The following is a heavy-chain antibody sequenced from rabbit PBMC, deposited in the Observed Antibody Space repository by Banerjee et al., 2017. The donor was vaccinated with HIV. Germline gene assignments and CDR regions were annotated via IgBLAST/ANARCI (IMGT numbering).Heavy chain of an antibody. CDR2: INTISGDT. J-gene: IGHJ4*01. D-gene: IGHD4-1*01. CDR3: ARDLAGVIGWNFNL. V-gene: IGHV1S45*01. Sequence: QEQLVESGGGLVQPEGSLTLTCTASGSTLSRYYICWVRQAPWKGLEWIACINTISGDTVYATWAKGRFTISKASWTTVTLQMTSLTAADTASYFCARDLAGVIGWNFNLWGQGTLVTVS. CDR1: GSTLSRYY.